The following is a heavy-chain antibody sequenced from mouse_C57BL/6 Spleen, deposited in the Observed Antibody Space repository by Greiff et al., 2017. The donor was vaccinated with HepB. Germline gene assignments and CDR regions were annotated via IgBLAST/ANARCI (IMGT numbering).Heavy chain of an antibody. V-gene: IGHV1-18*01. D-gene: IGHD2-4*01. CDR1: GYTFTDYN. CDR3: ARKGYYDYGRLYFDV. CDR2: INPNNGGT. J-gene: IGHJ1*03. Sequence: DVKLQESGPELVKPGASVKIPCKASGYTFTDYNMDWVKQSHGKSLEWIGDINPNNGGTIYNQKFKGKATLTVDKSSSTAYMELRSLTSEDTAVYYCARKGYYDYGRLYFDVWGTGTTVTVSS.